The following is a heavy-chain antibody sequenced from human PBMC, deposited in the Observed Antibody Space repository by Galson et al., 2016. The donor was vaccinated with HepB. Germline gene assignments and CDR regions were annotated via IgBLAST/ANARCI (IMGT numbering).Heavy chain of an antibody. CDR3: ARRVGRTDAFDI. V-gene: IGHV2-5*01. CDR2: FYWNDDK. D-gene: IGHD1-1*01. CDR1: GFSLSTSTMG. Sequence: PALVKPTQTLTLTCTFSGFSLSTSTMGVGWTRQPPGKALEWLALFYWNDDKRYSPSLKSRPTITKDTSKNQVVLTMTNMNPLDTATYYCARRVGRTDAFDIWGQGTMVTVSS. J-gene: IGHJ3*02.